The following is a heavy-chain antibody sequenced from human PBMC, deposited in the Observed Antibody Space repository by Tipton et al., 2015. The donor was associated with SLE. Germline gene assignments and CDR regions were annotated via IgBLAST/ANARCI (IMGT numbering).Heavy chain of an antibody. CDR2: VSHTATA. Sequence: TLSLTCTVSGYSIRSDHYWDWIRQPPGKGLEWIGSVSHTATADYNPSLKSRVTISVDTSKNQFSLKLSSVTAADTAVYYCARSHHDILEVDYWGQGTLVTVSS. CDR1: GYSIRSDHY. V-gene: IGHV4-38-2*02. J-gene: IGHJ4*02. CDR3: ARSHHDILEVDY. D-gene: IGHD3-9*01.